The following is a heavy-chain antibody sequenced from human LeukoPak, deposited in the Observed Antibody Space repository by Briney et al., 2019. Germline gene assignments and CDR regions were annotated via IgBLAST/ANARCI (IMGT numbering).Heavy chain of an antibody. CDR3: AKLKQWQPQRYFFEY. D-gene: IGHD6-19*01. CDR2: IYNNGNT. CDR1: GFTVSNNY. J-gene: IGHJ4*02. Sequence: PGGSLRLSCAASGFTVSNNYLNWVRQAPGKGLEWVSVIYNNGNTYYADSVKGRFTISRDASKNTLYLQMNSLRAEDTAVYYCAKLKQWQPQRYFFEYWGQGALVTVAS. V-gene: IGHV3-53*01.